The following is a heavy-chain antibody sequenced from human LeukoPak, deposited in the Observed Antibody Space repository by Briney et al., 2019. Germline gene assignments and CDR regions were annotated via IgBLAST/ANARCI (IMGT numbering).Heavy chain of an antibody. CDR3: ARPNHYYDSSGYYYYFDY. CDR1: GYTFTGYY. V-gene: IGHV1-2*02. CDR2: INPNSGGT. D-gene: IGHD3-22*01. J-gene: IGHJ4*02. Sequence: ASVTVSCKASGYTFTGYYMHWVRQAPGQGLEWMGWINPNSGGTNYAQKFQGRVTMTRDTSISTVYMELSRLRSDDTAVYYCARPNHYYDSSGYYYYFDYWGQGTLVTVSS.